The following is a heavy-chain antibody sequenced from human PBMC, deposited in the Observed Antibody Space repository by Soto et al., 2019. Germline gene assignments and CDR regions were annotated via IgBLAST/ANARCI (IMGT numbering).Heavy chain of an antibody. CDR2: IYPGASDI. V-gene: IGHV5-51*01. D-gene: IGHD3-16*01. J-gene: IGHJ4*02. CDR3: ARLGAPRLISTPPRY. Sequence: PGESLKISCKGSGYYFTDYWIGWVRQMPGRGLEWMGIIYPGASDIRYSPSFQGQVTISADKSISTAYLQWSSLKASDTAIYYCARLGAPRLISTPPRYWGQGTLVTVSS. CDR1: GYYFTDYW.